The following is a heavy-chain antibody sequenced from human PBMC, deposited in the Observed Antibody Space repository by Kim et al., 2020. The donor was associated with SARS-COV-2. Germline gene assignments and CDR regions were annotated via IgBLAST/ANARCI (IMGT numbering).Heavy chain of an antibody. CDR2: NT. V-gene: IGHV1-18*01. CDR3: ARGSIAADSYDY. D-gene: IGHD6-6*01. Sequence: NTKYAQKLQGRVTGTTDTSTSTAYMELRSLRSDDTAMYYCARGSIAADSYDYWGQGTLVTVSS. J-gene: IGHJ4*02.